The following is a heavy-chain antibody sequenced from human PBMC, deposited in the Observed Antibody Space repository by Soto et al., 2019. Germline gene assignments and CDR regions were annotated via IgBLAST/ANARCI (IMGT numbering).Heavy chain of an antibody. CDR3: ASLDDSDYSSGYYYGMDV. D-gene: IGHD6-19*01. CDR1: GYTFTSYG. J-gene: IGHJ6*02. V-gene: IGHV1-18*04. CDR2: ISAYNGNT. Sequence: QVQLVQSGAEVKKPGASVKVSCKASGYTFTSYGISWVRQAPGQGLEWMGWISAYNGNTNYAQKLQGRVTMTTDTSTSTAYMELRSLRSDDTAVYNCASLDDSDYSSGYYYGMDVWGQGTTVTVSS.